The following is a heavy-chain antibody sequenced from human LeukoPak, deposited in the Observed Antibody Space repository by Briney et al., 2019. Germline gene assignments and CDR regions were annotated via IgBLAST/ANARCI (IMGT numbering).Heavy chain of an antibody. J-gene: IGHJ4*02. V-gene: IGHV3-48*04. Sequence: PGGSLRLSCAASGFTFSSYSMNWVRQAPGKGLEWVSYISSSSSTIYYADSVKGRFTISRDNAKNSLYLQMNSLRAEDTAVYYCAREPHGIDYWGQGTLVTVSS. CDR1: GFTFSSYS. CDR2: ISSSSSTI. D-gene: IGHD1-26*01. CDR3: AREPHGIDY.